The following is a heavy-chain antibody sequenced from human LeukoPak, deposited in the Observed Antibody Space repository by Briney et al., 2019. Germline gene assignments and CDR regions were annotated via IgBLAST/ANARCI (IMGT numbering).Heavy chain of an antibody. V-gene: IGHV3-9*01. CDR1: GFTFYDYD. CDR3: AKDSSSSWQMPYDMDV. CDR2: QSWNCGSI. J-gene: IGHJ6*02. Sequence: GGSLRLSCAASGFTFYDYDMHCARHAPGKGLECVSGQSWNCGSIGYADSAKGRVTISRDNAKNSLYLQMNSRRAEYTALYYCAKDSSSSWQMPYDMDVWGQGTTVTVSS. D-gene: IGHD6-13*01.